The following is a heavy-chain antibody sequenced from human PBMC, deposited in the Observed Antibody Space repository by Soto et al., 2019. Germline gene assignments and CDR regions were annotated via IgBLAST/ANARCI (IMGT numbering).Heavy chain of an antibody. D-gene: IGHD2-21*02. CDR2: IRDDGSST. J-gene: IGHJ6*02. CDR3: ARDNIVVVTAIRNYYYYGMDV. CDR1: GFAFNDYW. Sequence: PVGSLRLSCSASGFAFNDYWMHWVRQAPGKGLVWVSRIRDDGSSTNYADSVKGRFTISRDNAKNTLYLQMNSLRAEDTAVYYCARDNIVVVTAIRNYYYYGMDVWGQGTTVTVSS. V-gene: IGHV3-74*01.